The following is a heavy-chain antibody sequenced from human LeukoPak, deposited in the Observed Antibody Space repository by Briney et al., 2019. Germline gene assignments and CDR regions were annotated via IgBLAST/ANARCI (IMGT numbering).Heavy chain of an antibody. Sequence: SETLSLTCSVSGGSISSHYWSWIRQPPGKGLEWIGYIFYSGSTNYNPSLKSRVTISVDTSKSQFSLKLSSVTAADTAVYYCARTSSSNYLAFEIWGQGTMVTVSS. CDR3: ARTSSSNYLAFEI. D-gene: IGHD2-2*01. CDR2: IFYSGST. J-gene: IGHJ3*02. V-gene: IGHV4-59*08. CDR1: GGSISSHY.